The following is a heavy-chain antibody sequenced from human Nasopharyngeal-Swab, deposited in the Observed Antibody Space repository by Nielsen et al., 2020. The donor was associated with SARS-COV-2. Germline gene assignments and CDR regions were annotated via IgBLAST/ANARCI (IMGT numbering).Heavy chain of an antibody. CDR1: GFTFSSYA. J-gene: IGHJ4*02. Sequence: GESLKISCAASGFTFSSYAMHWVRQAPGKGLEWLAVISYDGSNKYYADSVKGRFTISRDNSKNTLYLQMNSLRAEDTAVYYCAREDGGDTMIVVVMVYWGQGTLVTVSS. CDR2: ISYDGSNK. CDR3: AREDGGDTMIVVVMVY. D-gene: IGHD3-22*01. V-gene: IGHV3-30*04.